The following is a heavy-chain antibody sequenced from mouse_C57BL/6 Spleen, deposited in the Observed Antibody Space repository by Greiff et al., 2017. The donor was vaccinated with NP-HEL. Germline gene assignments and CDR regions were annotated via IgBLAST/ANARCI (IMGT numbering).Heavy chain of an antibody. Sequence: QVQLKEFGAELVKPGASVKLSCKASGYTFTSYWMQWVKQRPGQGLEWIGEIDPSDSYTNYNQKFKGKATLTVDTSSSTAYMQLSSLTSEDSAVYYCARSKVTTVPYAMDYWGQGTSVTVSS. D-gene: IGHD1-1*01. CDR1: GYTFTSYW. V-gene: IGHV1-50*01. CDR3: ARSKVTTVPYAMDY. CDR2: IDPSDSYT. J-gene: IGHJ4*01.